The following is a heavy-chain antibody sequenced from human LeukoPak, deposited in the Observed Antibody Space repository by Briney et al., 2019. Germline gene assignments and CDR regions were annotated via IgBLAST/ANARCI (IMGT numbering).Heavy chain of an antibody. V-gene: IGHV4-31*03. CDR2: IYYSGST. CDR3: ARIRREMATTSFDY. Sequence: SQTLSLTCTVSGGSVSSGGYYWSWIRQHPGKGLEWIGYIYYSGSTYYTPSLKSRVTISVDTSKNQFSLKLSSVTAADTAVYYCARIRREMATTSFDYWGQGTLVTVSS. D-gene: IGHD5-24*01. J-gene: IGHJ4*02. CDR1: GGSVSSGGYY.